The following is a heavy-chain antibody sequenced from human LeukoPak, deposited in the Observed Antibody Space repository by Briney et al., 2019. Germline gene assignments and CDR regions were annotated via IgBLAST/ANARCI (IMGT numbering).Heavy chain of an antibody. CDR1: GFTFSSYA. CDR2: ISYDGSNK. V-gene: IGHV3-30-3*01. J-gene: IGHJ5*02. CDR3: ARVPVVTAISGWFDP. D-gene: IGHD2-21*02. Sequence: GGSLRLSCAASGFTFSSYAMHWVCQAPGKGLEWVAVISYDGSNKYYADSVKGRFTISRDNSKNTLYLQMNSLRAEDTAVYYCARVPVVTAISGWFDPWGQGTLVTVSS.